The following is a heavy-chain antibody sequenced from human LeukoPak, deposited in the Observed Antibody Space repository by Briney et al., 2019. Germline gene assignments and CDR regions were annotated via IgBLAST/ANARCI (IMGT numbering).Heavy chain of an antibody. J-gene: IGHJ6*03. CDR1: GFTFSSYA. CDR2: ISGSGGST. D-gene: IGHD2-2*02. V-gene: IGHV3-23*01. CDR3: AKLYSNYYYYYMDV. Sequence: GGSLRLSCAASGFTFSSYAMSWVRQAPGKGLEWVSAISGSGGSTYYADSVKGRFTISRDNSKNTLYLQMNSLRAEDTAVYYRAKLYSNYYYYYMDVWGKGTTVTVSS.